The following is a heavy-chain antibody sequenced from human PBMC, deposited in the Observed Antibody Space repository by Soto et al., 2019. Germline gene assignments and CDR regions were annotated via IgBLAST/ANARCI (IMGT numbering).Heavy chain of an antibody. J-gene: IGHJ6*02. CDR1: GGTFSNYA. CDR3: ARGQFHHVSNYYYALDV. CDR2: FIPMFNRP. Sequence: QVQLVQSGAEVKKPGSSVKVSCKASGGTFSNYAISWVRQAPGQGLEWMGGFIPMFNRPHSARKFQGRVTITADESTSTAYMDRSSLRSEETAVYYCARGQFHHVSNYYYALDVWGQGTTVTVSS. V-gene: IGHV1-69*01.